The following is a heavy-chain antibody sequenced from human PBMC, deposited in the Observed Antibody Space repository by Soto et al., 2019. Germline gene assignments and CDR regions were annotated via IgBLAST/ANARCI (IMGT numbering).Heavy chain of an antibody. CDR2: MYNTGST. D-gene: IGHD2-8*02. J-gene: IGHJ4*02. V-gene: IGHV4-59*12. CDR1: GGSISGYY. CDR3: ARDKITGLFDY. Sequence: SETLSLTCTVSGGSISGYYWSWIRQPPGKGLEWIGYMYNTGSTNYNPSLKSRVTISVDTSKNQFSLKLTSVTAADTAVYYCARDKITGLFDYWGQGTLVTVSS.